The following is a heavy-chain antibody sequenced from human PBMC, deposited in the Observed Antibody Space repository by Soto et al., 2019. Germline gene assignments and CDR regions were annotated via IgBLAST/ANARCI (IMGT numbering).Heavy chain of an antibody. CDR1: GGSFSGYY. D-gene: IGHD1-1*01. Sequence: STTLSLTCAFYGGSFSGYYWSWIRQPPGKGLEWIGEINHSGSTNYNPSLKSRVTISVDTSKNQFSLKLSSVTAADTAVYYCNWSYYYYGMDVWGQGTTVTVSS. CDR3: NWSYYYYGMDV. V-gene: IGHV4-34*01. CDR2: INHSGST. J-gene: IGHJ6*02.